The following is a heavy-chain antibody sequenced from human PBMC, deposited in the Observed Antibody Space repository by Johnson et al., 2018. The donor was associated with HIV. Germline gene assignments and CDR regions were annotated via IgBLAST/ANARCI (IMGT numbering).Heavy chain of an antibody. V-gene: IGHV3-30*02. Sequence: QVHLLESGGGVVQPGRSLRLSCAASGFTFSSYGMHWVRQAPGKGLEWVANIRQDGSEKYYVDSVKGRFTISRDNSKNTLYLQMNSLRAEDTAVYYCAKDGMDIWGQGTMVTVSS. CDR1: GFTFSSYG. CDR2: IRQDGSEK. CDR3: AKDGMDI. D-gene: IGHD1-1*01. J-gene: IGHJ3*02.